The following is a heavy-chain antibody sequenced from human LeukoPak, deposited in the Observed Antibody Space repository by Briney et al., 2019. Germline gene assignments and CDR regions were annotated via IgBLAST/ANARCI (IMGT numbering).Heavy chain of an antibody. D-gene: IGHD4-17*01. Sequence: ASVKVSCKASGYTFTSYDINWVRQATGQGLEWMGWMNPNSCNTGYAQKFQGRVTMTRNTSISTAYMELSSLRSEDTAVYYCARGHMTTVTVDYWGQGTLVTVSS. CDR2: MNPNSCNT. V-gene: IGHV1-8*01. CDR3: ARGHMTTVTVDY. CDR1: GYTFTSYD. J-gene: IGHJ4*02.